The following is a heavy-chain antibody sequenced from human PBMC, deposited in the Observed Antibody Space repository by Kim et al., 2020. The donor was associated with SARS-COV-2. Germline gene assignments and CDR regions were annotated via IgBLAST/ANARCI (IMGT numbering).Heavy chain of an antibody. Sequence: SLKSRVTISVDTSKNQFSLKLSSVTAADTAVYYCARADTAMGYYYYGMDVWGQGTTVTVSS. J-gene: IGHJ6*02. CDR3: ARADTAMGYYYYGMDV. D-gene: IGHD5-18*01. V-gene: IGHV4-59*01.